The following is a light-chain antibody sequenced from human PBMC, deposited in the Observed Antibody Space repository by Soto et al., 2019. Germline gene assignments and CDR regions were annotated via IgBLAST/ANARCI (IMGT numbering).Light chain of an antibody. Sequence: QSVLTQPASVSGSHGQSITISCTETSSDVGGYNYVSWYQQHPGKAPKLMIYDVSSRPSGVSNRFSGSKSGNTASLTISGLQAEDEADYYCSSYTSSTTEVFGTGTKSPS. CDR2: DVS. CDR1: SSDVGGYNY. CDR3: SSYTSSTTEV. V-gene: IGLV2-14*01. J-gene: IGLJ1*01.